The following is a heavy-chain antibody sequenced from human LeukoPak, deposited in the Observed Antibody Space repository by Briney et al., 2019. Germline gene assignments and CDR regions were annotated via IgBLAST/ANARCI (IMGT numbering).Heavy chain of an antibody. D-gene: IGHD4-11*01. V-gene: IGHV1-3*01. CDR1: GYTFTNYA. Sequence: ASVKVSCKASGYTFTNYAMHWVRQAPGQRLEWMGWINAGNGNTKYSQKYQGRVTITRDTSASTAYMELNSLRSGDSAVYYCARAANSPHFDSWGQGTLVTVSS. CDR3: ARAANSPHFDS. CDR2: INAGNGNT. J-gene: IGHJ4*02.